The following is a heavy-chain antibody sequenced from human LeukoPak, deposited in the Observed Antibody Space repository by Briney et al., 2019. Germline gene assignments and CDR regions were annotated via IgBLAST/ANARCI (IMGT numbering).Heavy chain of an antibody. D-gene: IGHD2-21*01. CDR1: GGSISSYY. V-gene: IGHV4-59*01. Sequence: SETLSLTCTVSGGSISSYYWSWIRQPPGKGLEWIGYIYYSGSTNHNPSLKSRVTISVDTSKNQFSLKLSSVTAADTAVYYCARDPIGLDYFDYWGQGTLVTVSS. CDR3: ARDPIGLDYFDY. J-gene: IGHJ4*02. CDR2: IYYSGST.